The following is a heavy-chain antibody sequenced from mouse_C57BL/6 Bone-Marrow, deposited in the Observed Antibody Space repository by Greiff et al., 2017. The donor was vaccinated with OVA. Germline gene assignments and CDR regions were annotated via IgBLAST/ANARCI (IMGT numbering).Heavy chain of an antibody. CDR3: AKSYYGLWYFDV. CDR1: GFSLTSYG. J-gene: IGHJ1*03. Sequence: VKLMESGPGLVQPSQSLSITCTVSGFSLTSYGVHWVRQPPGKGLEWLGVIWSGGSTDYNAAFISRLSISKDNSKSQVFFKMNSLQADDTAIYYCAKSYYGLWYFDVWGTGTTVTVSS. V-gene: IGHV2-4*01. CDR2: IWSGGST. D-gene: IGHD1-1*01.